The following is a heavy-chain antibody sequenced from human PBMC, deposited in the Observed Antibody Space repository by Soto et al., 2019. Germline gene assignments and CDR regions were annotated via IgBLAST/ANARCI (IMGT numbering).Heavy chain of an antibody. J-gene: IGHJ4*02. CDR1: GINVKYYG. CDR3: ARDCTESYSPGY. Sequence: PGGSLSLSGVPFGINVKYYGMPWVPQVTGKGLEWVALIWYDGSKKYYADSVKGRFTISRDNSKNTLFLQMSSLTADDTAMYYFARDCTESYSPGYWGQGNLVTVSS. CDR2: IWYDGSKK. D-gene: IGHD1-26*01. V-gene: IGHV3-33*01.